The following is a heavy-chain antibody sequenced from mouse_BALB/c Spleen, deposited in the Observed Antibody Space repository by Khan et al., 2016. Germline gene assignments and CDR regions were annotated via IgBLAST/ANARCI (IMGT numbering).Heavy chain of an antibody. Sequence: QVQLKESGAELVRPGASVKLSCKASGYIFTSYWINWVKQRPGQGLEWIGNIYPSDSYTNYNQKLKDKATLTVDKASSTAYMQLSSPTSEVSAVYYCTHYDGYARSMDYSGQAPSVTLSS. CDR3: THYDGYARSMDY. CDR1: GYIFTSYW. CDR2: IYPSDSYT. J-gene: IGHJ4*01. D-gene: IGHD2-3*01. V-gene: IGHV1-69*02.